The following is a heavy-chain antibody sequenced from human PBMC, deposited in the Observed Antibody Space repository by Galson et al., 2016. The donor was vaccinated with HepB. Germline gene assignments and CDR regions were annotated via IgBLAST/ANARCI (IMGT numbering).Heavy chain of an antibody. V-gene: IGHV3-7*03. CDR1: GFTFSTYW. D-gene: IGHD1/OR15-1a*01. Sequence: SLRLSCAASGFTFSTYWMHWVRQAPGKGLEWVANINQDGSQKYYVDSVKGRFTISRDNAKNSLYLQMNSLTADDTAVYYCANFNVNTWGQGTLVTVSS. CDR2: INQDGSQK. J-gene: IGHJ5*02. CDR3: ANFNVNT.